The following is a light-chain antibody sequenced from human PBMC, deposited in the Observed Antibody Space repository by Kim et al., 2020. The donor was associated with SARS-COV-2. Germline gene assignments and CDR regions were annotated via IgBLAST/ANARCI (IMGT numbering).Light chain of an antibody. CDR2: VGTGGIVG. CDR1: SGYGNYR. V-gene: IGLV9-49*01. J-gene: IGLJ3*02. CDR3: GADHGSGSNFVWV. Sequence: CTRGSGYGNYRVDWYQQRPGKGPRFVMRVGTGGIVGSKGDGIPDRFSALGSGPNRYLTIKKIQEEDEGDYHCGADHGSGSNFVWVFGGGTQLTVL.